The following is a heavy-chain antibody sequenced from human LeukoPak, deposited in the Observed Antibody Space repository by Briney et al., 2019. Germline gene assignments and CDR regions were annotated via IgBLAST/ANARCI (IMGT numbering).Heavy chain of an antibody. Sequence: PGGSLRLSCAASGFTFGNFWMTWIRQAPGKGLEWVANIKQDGIEKYYVDSVEGRFTVSRDNTKNTLFLQMDSLRAEDTAVYYCARGSSGYYCAHFQTWGQGSLVTVSS. V-gene: IGHV3-7*01. CDR1: GFTFGNFW. D-gene: IGHD3-22*01. J-gene: IGHJ1*01. CDR2: IKQDGIEK. CDR3: ARGSSGYYCAHFQT.